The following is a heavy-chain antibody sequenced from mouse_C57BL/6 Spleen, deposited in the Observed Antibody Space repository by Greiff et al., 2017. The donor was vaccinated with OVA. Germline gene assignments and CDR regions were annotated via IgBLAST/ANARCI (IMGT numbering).Heavy chain of an antibody. J-gene: IGHJ2*01. CDR2: IDPETGGT. Sequence: QVQLQQSGAELVRPGASVTLSCKASGYTFTDYEMHWVKQTPVHGLEWIGAIDPETGGTAYNQKFKGKALLTADKSSSTAYLELRSLTSVDSAVYYCTRHWDKAGSWGQGTTLTVS. V-gene: IGHV1-15*01. CDR1: GYTFTDYE. CDR3: TRHWDKAGS. D-gene: IGHD4-1*01.